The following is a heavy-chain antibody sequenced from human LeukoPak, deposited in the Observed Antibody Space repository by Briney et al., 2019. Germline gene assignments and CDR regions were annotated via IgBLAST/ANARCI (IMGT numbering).Heavy chain of an antibody. J-gene: IGHJ4*02. V-gene: IGHV4-30-2*01. D-gene: IGHD1-1*01. CDR3: ARDKSEGGTDY. CDR2: IYHSGST. CDR1: GGSISSGGYS. Sequence: SETLSLTCAVSGGSISSGGYSWSWIRQPPGKGLEWIGYIYHSGSTYYNPSLKSRVTISVDRSKNQFSLKLSSVTAADTAVYYCARDKSEGGTDYWGQGTLVTVSS.